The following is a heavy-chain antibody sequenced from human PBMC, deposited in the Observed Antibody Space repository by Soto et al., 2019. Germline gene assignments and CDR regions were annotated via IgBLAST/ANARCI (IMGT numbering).Heavy chain of an antibody. V-gene: IGHV4-4*02. Sequence: SETLSLTCAVSGGSISSSNWWSLVRQPPGKGLEWIGEIYHSGSTNYNPSLKSRVTISVDKSKNQFSLKLSSVTAADTAVYYCARAGLHSSSLGVDYWGQGTLVTVYS. J-gene: IGHJ4*02. CDR2: IYHSGST. D-gene: IGHD6-13*01. CDR3: ARAGLHSSSLGVDY. CDR1: GGSISSSNW.